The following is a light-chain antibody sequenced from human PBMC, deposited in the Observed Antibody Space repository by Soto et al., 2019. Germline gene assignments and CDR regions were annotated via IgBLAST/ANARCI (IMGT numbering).Light chain of an antibody. CDR2: GAS. CDR3: QQYNNWPDL. V-gene: IGKV3-15*01. CDR1: QSVSSN. J-gene: IGKJ5*01. Sequence: EIVMTQSPATLSVSPGERATLSCRASQSVSSNLAWYQQKPGQAPRLLVYGASTRPTGIPTRFSGSGSGTEFTLTISSLQSEDFAVYYCQQYNNWPDLFGQGTRLEIK.